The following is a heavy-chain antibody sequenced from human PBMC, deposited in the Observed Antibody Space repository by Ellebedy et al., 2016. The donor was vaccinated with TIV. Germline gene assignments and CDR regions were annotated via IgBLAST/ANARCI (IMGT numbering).Heavy chain of an antibody. CDR1: GFTFSSYH. CDR3: VIWGPPNYNFDY. V-gene: IGHV3-48*02. CDR2: ISSTGSTR. D-gene: IGHD5-24*01. Sequence: GESLKISXAASGFTFSSYHMNWVRQAPGKGPEWVAHISSTGSTRYYAVSVKGRFTISRDNAKNSLYLQMNSLRDEDTAVYYCVIWGPPNYNFDYWGQGTLVTVSS. J-gene: IGHJ4*02.